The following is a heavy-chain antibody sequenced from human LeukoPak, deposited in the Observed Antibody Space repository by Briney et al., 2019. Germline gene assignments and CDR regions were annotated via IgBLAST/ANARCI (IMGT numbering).Heavy chain of an antibody. CDR1: GFTFSSYA. D-gene: IGHD6-19*01. V-gene: IGHV3-23*01. CDR2: ISASGDDT. CDR3: AKVSNTGWAPFDY. J-gene: IGHJ4*02. Sequence: GGSLRLSCAASGFTFSSYAMSWVREDPGKGLEWVSSISASGDDTNYVDSVRGRFIISRDNSKNTLYLQMSSLRAEDTAVYYCAKVSNTGWAPFDYWGQGTLVTVSS.